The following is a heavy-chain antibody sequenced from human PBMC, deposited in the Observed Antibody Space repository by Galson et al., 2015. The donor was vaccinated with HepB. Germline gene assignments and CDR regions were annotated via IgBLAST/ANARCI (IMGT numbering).Heavy chain of an antibody. CDR2: ISGSGGST. D-gene: IGHD6-6*01. Sequence: SLRLSCAASGFTFSSYAMSWVRQAPGKGLEWVSAISGSGGSTYYADSVKGRFTISRDNSKNTLYLQMNSLRAEDTAVYYCARVSSSSGYYYYYMDVWGKGTTVTVSS. J-gene: IGHJ6*03. V-gene: IGHV3-23*01. CDR3: ARVSSSSGYYYYYMDV. CDR1: GFTFSSYA.